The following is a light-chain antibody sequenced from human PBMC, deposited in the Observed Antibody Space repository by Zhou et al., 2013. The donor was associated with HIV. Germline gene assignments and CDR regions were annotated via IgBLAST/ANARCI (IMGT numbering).Light chain of an antibody. Sequence: TQSPGALSLSPGERATLSCRASQDIGNNLAWYRQKPGQPPSLLMYAASTRASGIPLRFSGSGSGTEFTLTISSLESGDFTVYYCQQYNKWPLTFGHGT. CDR1: QDIGNN. J-gene: IGKJ1*01. V-gene: IGKV3D-15*01. CDR3: QQYNKWPLT. CDR2: AAS.